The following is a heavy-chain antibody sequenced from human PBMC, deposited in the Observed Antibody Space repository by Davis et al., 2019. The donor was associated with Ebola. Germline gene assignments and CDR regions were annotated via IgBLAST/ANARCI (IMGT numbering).Heavy chain of an antibody. CDR2: IKQDGSEK. V-gene: IGHV3-7*01. D-gene: IGHD2-21*02. Sequence: GESLKISCAASGFTFSSYWMSWVRQAPGKGLEWVANIKQDGSEKYYVDSVKGRFTISRDNAKNSLYLQMNSLRAEDTAVYYCVRDPALVVTGGGWFFGLWGRGTLVTVSS. CDR1: GFTFSSYW. J-gene: IGHJ2*01. CDR3: VRDPALVVTGGGWFFGL.